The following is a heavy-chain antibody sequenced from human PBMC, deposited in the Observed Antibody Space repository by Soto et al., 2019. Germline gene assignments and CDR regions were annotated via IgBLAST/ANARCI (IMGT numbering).Heavy chain of an antibody. J-gene: IGHJ5*02. Sequence: SETLSLTCTVSGGSISSYYWSWFRQPPGTGPERIGIIYYSGSANYNPSLKSRVTISVDTSKNQFSLKLSSVTAADTAVYYCARLGYCRSTSCYSPWVDPWSQGTLVTVS. CDR2: IYYSGSA. D-gene: IGHD2-2*01. V-gene: IGHV4-59*08. CDR3: ARLGYCRSTSCYSPWVDP. CDR1: GGSISSYY.